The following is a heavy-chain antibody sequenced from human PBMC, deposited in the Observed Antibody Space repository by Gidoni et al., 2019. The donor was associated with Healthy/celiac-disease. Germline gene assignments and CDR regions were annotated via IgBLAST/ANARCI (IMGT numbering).Heavy chain of an antibody. CDR1: GFTFSSYA. V-gene: IGHV3-23*01. D-gene: IGHD6-13*01. CDR2: ISGSGGST. Sequence: EVQLLESGGGLVQPGGSLRLSCAASGFTFSSYAMSWVRQAPGKGLEWVSAISGSGGSTYYADSVKGRFTISRDNSKNTLYLQMNSLRAEDTAVYYCAKDLPPNEHSSSWWYYFDYWGQGTLVTVSS. CDR3: AKDLPPNEHSSSWWYYFDY. J-gene: IGHJ4*02.